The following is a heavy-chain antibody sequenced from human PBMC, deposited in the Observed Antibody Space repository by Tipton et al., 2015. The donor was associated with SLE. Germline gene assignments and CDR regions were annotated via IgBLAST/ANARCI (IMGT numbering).Heavy chain of an antibody. CDR1: GGSIRSHY. J-gene: IGHJ5*02. V-gene: IGHV4-59*08. Sequence: TLSLTCTVSGGSIRSHYWSWIRQPPGKGLEWIGYIYYTGNTYYNPSLKSRVTISVDTSKNQFSLKLTSVTATDTAVYYCARHLNSGVGRLGPWGQGTQVSVSS. CDR2: IYYTGNT. CDR3: ARHLNSGVGRLGP. D-gene: IGHD1-26*01.